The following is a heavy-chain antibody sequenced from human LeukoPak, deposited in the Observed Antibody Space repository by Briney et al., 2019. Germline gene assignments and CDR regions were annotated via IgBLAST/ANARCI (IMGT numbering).Heavy chain of an antibody. CDR2: IIPILGIA. D-gene: IGHD4-17*01. CDR1: GGTFSSYA. CDR3: ARPYYGDYVFDY. Sequence: ASVKVSCKASGGTFSSYAISWVRQAPGQGLEWMGRIIPILGIANYAQKFQGRVTITADKSTSTAYMELSSLRSEDTAVYYCARPYYGDYVFDYWGQGTLVTVSS. J-gene: IGHJ4*02. V-gene: IGHV1-69*04.